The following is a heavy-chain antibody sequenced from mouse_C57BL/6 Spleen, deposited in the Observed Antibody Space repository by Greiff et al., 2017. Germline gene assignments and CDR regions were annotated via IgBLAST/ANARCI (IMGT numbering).Heavy chain of an antibody. CDR2: INPSNGGT. CDR1: GYTFTSYW. Sequence: VKLQQPGTELVKPGASVKLSCKASGYTFTSYWKHWVKQRPGQGLEWIGNINPSNGGTNYNEKFKSKATLTVDKTSSTAYMQLSSLTSEDSAVYYCAREGRASYGFDDWGQGTTLTVTS. CDR3: AREGRASYGFDD. V-gene: IGHV1-53*01. D-gene: IGHD1-1*02. J-gene: IGHJ2*01.